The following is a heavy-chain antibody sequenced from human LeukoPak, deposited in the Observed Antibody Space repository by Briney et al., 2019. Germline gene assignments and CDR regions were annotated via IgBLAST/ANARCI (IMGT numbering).Heavy chain of an antibody. Sequence: PGGSLRLSCAASGFTFKNYEMHWVRQAPGKGLEWLSYISSSSITIYYADSMEGRFTISRDNAKSSLYLQMNSLRAEDTAVYYCARAGYSILSPFDHWGQGTLVTVSS. CDR1: GFTFKNYE. V-gene: IGHV3-48*03. CDR2: ISSSSITI. J-gene: IGHJ4*02. CDR3: ARAGYSILSPFDH. D-gene: IGHD5/OR15-5a*01.